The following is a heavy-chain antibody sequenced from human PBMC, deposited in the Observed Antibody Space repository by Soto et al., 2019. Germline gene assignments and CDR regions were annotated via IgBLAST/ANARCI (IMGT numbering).Heavy chain of an antibody. Sequence: QVQLQESGPGLVKPSGTLSLTCAVSGVSISSSQWWSWVRQPPGKGLEWIGEIYHNERTNYNPSLKSRLTMSLDKSKTPASLKLSSVTAADTATYYCGRTKDYFYGVDVWGQGTTVTVSS. V-gene: IGHV4-4*02. CDR1: GVSISSSQW. J-gene: IGHJ6*02. CDR2: IYHNERT. CDR3: GRTKDYFYGVDV.